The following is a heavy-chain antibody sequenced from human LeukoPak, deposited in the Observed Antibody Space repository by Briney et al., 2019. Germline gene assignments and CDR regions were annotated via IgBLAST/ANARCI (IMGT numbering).Heavy chain of an antibody. Sequence: GGSLRLSCAASGFTFSSYAMSWVRQAPGKGLEWVSAISGSGGSTYYADSVKGRFTISRDNSKNTLYLQMNSLRAEDTAVYYCAKDHRGYSGYEYDYWGQGTLVTGSS. D-gene: IGHD5-12*01. J-gene: IGHJ4*02. CDR1: GFTFSSYA. CDR3: AKDHRGYSGYEYDY. V-gene: IGHV3-23*01. CDR2: ISGSGGST.